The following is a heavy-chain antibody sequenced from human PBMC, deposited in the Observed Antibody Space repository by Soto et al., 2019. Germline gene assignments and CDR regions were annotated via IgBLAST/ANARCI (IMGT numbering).Heavy chain of an antibody. CDR3: ARRVLAAAGTNWFDP. J-gene: IGHJ5*02. Sequence: ASVKVSCKASGYTFTSYGIGWVRQAPGQGLEWMGWISAYNGNTNYAQKLQGRVTMTTDTSTSTAYMELRSLRSDDTAVYYCARRVLAAAGTNWFDPWGQGTLVTVSS. D-gene: IGHD6-13*01. V-gene: IGHV1-18*01. CDR2: ISAYNGNT. CDR1: GYTFTSYG.